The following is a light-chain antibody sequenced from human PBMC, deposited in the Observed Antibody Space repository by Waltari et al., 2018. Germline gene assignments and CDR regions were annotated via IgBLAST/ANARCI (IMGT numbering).Light chain of an antibody. V-gene: IGLV4-69*01. CDR2: LNADGSH. CDR1: SAHSTYA. Sequence: QLVVTQSPSASASLGASVKLTCTLSSAHSTYAIAWHQRQPEKGLRYLLKLNADGSHTKGAGIPDRFSGSSSGAERYLTISSLQSEDEADYYCQTWSIGLVFGGGTKLTVL. CDR3: QTWSIGLV. J-gene: IGLJ2*01.